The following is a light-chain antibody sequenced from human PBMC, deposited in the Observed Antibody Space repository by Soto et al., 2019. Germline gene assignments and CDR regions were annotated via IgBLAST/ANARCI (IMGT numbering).Light chain of an antibody. V-gene: IGLV2-14*01. CDR1: SSDVGNGYDS. Sequence: QSALTQPASVSGSPGQSITISCTGTSSDVGNGYDSVSWYQQHPGKAPKLMIYEVTNRPSGVPDRFSGSKSGTSASLAISGLRTEDEADYYCAAWDDSLSGVVFGGGTKLTVL. CDR3: AAWDDSLSGVV. J-gene: IGLJ2*01. CDR2: EVT.